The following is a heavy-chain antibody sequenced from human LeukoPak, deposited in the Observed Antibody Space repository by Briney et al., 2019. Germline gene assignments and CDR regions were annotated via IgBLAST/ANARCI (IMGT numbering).Heavy chain of an antibody. CDR3: AREYCTTTICYPSGGHYDS. D-gene: IGHD2-2*01. J-gene: IGHJ4*02. CDR2: VYPTGST. V-gene: IGHV4-4*07. Sequence: PSETLSLTCTVSGGSIGTYYWSWIRQPAGKGLEYIGRVYPTGSTNDNPSLKGRVAMSVDTSKNQFSLRLNSVTAADTAVYYCAREYCTTTICYPSGGHYDSWGQGTLVTVSS. CDR1: GGSIGTYY.